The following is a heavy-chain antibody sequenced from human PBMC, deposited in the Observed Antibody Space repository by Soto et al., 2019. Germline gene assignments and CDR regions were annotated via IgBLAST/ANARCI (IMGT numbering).Heavy chain of an antibody. CDR2: ISGSGGST. Sequence: EVQLLESGGGLVQPGGSLRLSCAASGFTFSSYAMSWVRQAPGKGLEWVSAISGSGGSTYYADSVKGRFTISRDNSKNTLYLQMNSLRAEDTAVYYCAKDLFHFYGDYLRPYYYYGMDVWGQGTTVTVSS. D-gene: IGHD4-17*01. CDR3: AKDLFHFYGDYLRPYYYYGMDV. J-gene: IGHJ6*02. V-gene: IGHV3-23*01. CDR1: GFTFSSYA.